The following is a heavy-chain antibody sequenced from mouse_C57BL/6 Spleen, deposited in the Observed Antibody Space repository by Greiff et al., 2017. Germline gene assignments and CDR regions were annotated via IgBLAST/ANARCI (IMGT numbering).Heavy chain of an antibody. CDR3: ARSRDYDYDGGAWFAY. V-gene: IGHV1-55*01. CDR1: GYTFTSYW. Sequence: QVQLQQSGAELVKPGASVKMSCKASGYTFTSYWITWVKQRPGQGLEWIGDIYPGSGSTNYNEKFKSKATLTVDTSSSTAYMQLSSLTSEDSAVYYCARSRDYDYDGGAWFAYWGQGTLVTVSA. CDR2: IYPGSGST. D-gene: IGHD2-4*01. J-gene: IGHJ3*01.